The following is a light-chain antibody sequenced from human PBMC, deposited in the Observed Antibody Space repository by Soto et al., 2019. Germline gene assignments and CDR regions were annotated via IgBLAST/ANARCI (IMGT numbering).Light chain of an antibody. V-gene: IGKV2-24*01. Sequence: DIVMTQTPLSSPVTLGQPASISCRSSQSLRHSDGNTYLSWVQQRPGQPPRLLLYRISNRFSGVPDRFSGSGAGTDFTLKISRVEAEDVGVYYCMQATQFPWTFGQGTKVEIK. J-gene: IGKJ1*01. CDR3: MQATQFPWT. CDR1: QSLRHSDGNTY. CDR2: RIS.